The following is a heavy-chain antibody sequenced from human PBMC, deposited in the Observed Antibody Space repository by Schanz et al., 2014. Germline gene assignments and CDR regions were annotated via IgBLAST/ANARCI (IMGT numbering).Heavy chain of an antibody. CDR3: ARGYGDSPTDF. CDR2: IIPVLNIA. D-gene: IGHD4-17*01. CDR1: GGTFSSYT. J-gene: IGHJ4*02. V-gene: IGHV1-69*02. Sequence: QLQLVQSGAEVKKPGSSVKVSCKLSGGTFSSYTISWMRQAPGQGLEWMGKIIPVLNIATYAQRFQGRVSITADKSTSTASMELSSLRSEDTAVYYCARGYGDSPTDFWGQGTLVTVSS.